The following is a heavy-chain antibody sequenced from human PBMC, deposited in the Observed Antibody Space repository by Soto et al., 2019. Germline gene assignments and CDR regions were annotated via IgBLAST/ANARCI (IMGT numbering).Heavy chain of an antibody. Sequence: GGSLRLSCAASGLTFSNFAMSWVRQAPGKGLEWVSAISDSGVKTYYADSVKGRFTISRDSSKNTLYLQMNSLRAEDTAVYYCAGSLTAAGIGSYYYYGMDVWGQGTTVTVSS. CDR2: ISDSGVKT. V-gene: IGHV3-23*01. D-gene: IGHD6-13*01. CDR1: GLTFSNFA. CDR3: AGSLTAAGIGSYYYYGMDV. J-gene: IGHJ6*02.